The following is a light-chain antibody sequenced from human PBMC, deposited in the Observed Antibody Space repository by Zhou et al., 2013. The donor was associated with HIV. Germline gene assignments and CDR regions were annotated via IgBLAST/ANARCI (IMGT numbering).Light chain of an antibody. CDR1: QSVSSN. V-gene: IGKV3-15*01. CDR3: QQYNNWPPMYT. J-gene: IGKJ2*01. Sequence: EVVLTQSPVTLSLSPGDTATLSCRASQSVSSNLAWYQQKPGQAPRLLIYGASTRATGIPARFSGSGSGTEFTLTISSMQSEDFAVYSCQQYNNWPPMYTFGQGTKLEIK. CDR2: GAS.